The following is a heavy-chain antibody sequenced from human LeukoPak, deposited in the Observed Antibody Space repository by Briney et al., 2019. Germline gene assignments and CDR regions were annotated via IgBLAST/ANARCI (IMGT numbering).Heavy chain of an antibody. D-gene: IGHD3-22*01. CDR3: ARPPAYYYDSSGYFY. CDR1: GFTFSSYS. CDR2: ISSSSSYI. J-gene: IGHJ4*02. V-gene: IGHV3-21*01. Sequence: GGSLRLSCAASGFTFSSYSMNWVRQAPGKGLEWVSSISSSSSYIYYADSVKGRFTISRDNAKNSLYLQTNSLRAEDTAVYYCARPPAYYYDSSGYFYWGQGTLVTVSS.